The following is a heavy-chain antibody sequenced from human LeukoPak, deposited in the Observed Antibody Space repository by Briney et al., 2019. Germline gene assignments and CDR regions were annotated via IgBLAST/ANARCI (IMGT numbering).Heavy chain of an antibody. V-gene: IGHV2-5*02. Sequence: TLSLTCTVSGASIRSHYWSWIRQPPGKALEWLALIYWDDDKRYSPSLKSRLTITKDTSKNQVVLTMTNMDPVDTATYYCAHCYGDYRSNWFDPWGQGTLVTVSS. J-gene: IGHJ5*02. D-gene: IGHD4-17*01. CDR1: GASIRSHYWS. CDR2: IYWDDDK. CDR3: AHCYGDYRSNWFDP.